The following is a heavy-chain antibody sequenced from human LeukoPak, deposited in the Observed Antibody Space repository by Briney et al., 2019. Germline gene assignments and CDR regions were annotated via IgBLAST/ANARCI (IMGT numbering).Heavy chain of an antibody. D-gene: IGHD2-8*01. CDR1: GFPFSSYA. CDR3: GKGDPGSVWPNWVDP. J-gene: IGHJ5*02. V-gene: IGHV3-23*01. Sequence: GGSLRPSFASPGFPFSSYAMTWVRQAPGKGRGWVSRISVRGGSTYYADSVKGRFTISRDNSKNMLYLQMNSLRVEDTAVYYCGKGDPGSVWPNWVDPWGQGTLVTVSS. CDR2: ISVRGGST.